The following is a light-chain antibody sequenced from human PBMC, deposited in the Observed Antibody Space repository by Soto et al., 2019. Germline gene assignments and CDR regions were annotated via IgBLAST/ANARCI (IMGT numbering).Light chain of an antibody. Sequence: QSVLTQPASVSGSPGQSITISCIGTSSDVGAYDLVSWYQQYPGTAPRLIIYDNNKRPSGIPDRFSGSKSGTSGTLDITGLQTGDEADYYCATWDYSLTGEVFGGGTKLTVL. J-gene: IGLJ2*01. V-gene: IGLV1-51*01. CDR3: ATWDYSLTGEV. CDR1: SSDVGAYDL. CDR2: DNN.